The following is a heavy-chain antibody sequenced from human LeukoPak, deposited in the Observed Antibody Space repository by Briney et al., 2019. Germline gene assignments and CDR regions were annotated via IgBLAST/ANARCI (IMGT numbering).Heavy chain of an antibody. D-gene: IGHD3-3*01. Sequence: GGSLRLSCAASGFTFSSYAMSWVRQAPGKGLEWVSAISGSGGSTYYADSVKGRFTISRDNSKNTLYLQMNSLRAEDTAVYYCAKGYDFWSGYYTGLPWGQGTLVTVSS. CDR3: AKGYDFWSGYYTGLP. J-gene: IGHJ5*02. V-gene: IGHV3-23*01. CDR2: ISGSGGST. CDR1: GFTFSSYA.